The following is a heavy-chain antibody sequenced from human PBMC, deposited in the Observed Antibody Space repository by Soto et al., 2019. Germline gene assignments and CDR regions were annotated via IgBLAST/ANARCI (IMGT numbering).Heavy chain of an antibody. CDR2: IGTAGDT. D-gene: IGHD6-19*01. CDR1: GFTFSSYG. J-gene: IGHJ4*02. V-gene: IGHV3-13*01. CDR3: VRDLSGVNDY. Sequence: GGSLRLSCAASGFTFSSYGMHWVRQATGKGLEWVSAIGTAGDTYYPGSVKGRFTISRENAKNSLYLQMNNLRAEDTAVYYCVRDLSGVNDYWGQGTLVTVSS.